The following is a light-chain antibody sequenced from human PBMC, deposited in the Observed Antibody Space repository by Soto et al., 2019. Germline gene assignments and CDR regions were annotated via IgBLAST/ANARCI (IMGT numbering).Light chain of an antibody. V-gene: IGLV1-47*01. Sequence: LTQSPSASATPGQMVTITCSGSDSNIGRSNVYWYQHLPEKAPKLLIYRSTQRPSGVPDRFSASKSGSSASLAISGLRPEDEGDYYCATWDGSLGAVMFGAGTKLTVL. CDR1: DSNIGRSN. CDR2: RST. J-gene: IGLJ3*02. CDR3: ATWDGSLGAVM.